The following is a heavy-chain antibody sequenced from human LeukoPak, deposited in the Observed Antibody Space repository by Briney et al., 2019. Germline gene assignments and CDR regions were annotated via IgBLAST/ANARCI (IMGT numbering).Heavy chain of an antibody. Sequence: GGSLRLSCAASGFTFSSYDMHWVRQATGKGLEWVSAIDTAGDTYYPGSVRGRFTISREDAKNSLYLQMNNLRAGDTAVYYCARDYSGENVFDIWGQETMVTVSS. CDR1: GFTFSSYD. V-gene: IGHV3-13*04. CDR2: IDTAGDT. CDR3: ARDYSGENVFDI. D-gene: IGHD3-16*01. J-gene: IGHJ3*02.